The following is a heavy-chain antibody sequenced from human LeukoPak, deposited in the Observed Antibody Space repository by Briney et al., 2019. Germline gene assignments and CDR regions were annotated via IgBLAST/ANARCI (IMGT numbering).Heavy chain of an antibody. V-gene: IGHV3-30*02. CDR1: GFTFSSNG. J-gene: IGHJ4*02. CDR2: IQNDGNNK. Sequence: GGSLRLSCAASGFTFSSNGMHWVRQPPGKGLEFVAFIQNDGNNKKYADSVKGRFTISRDNSKNTLYLQMNSLSAEDTAVYYCARDWGTSSLYLVNWGQGTLVTVSS. CDR3: ARDWGTSSLYLVN. D-gene: IGHD6-6*01.